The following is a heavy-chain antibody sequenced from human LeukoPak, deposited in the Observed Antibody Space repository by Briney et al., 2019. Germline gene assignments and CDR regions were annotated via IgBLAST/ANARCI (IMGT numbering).Heavy chain of an antibody. CDR2: IFYSGST. CDR1: GGSISSSNYY. D-gene: IGHD2/OR15-2a*01. J-gene: IGHJ3*02. V-gene: IGHV4-39*01. Sequence: PSETLSLTCTVSGGSISSSNYYWGWLRQPLGKGLEWIGSIFYSGSTSYNPSLKSRVTISVDTSENEFSLKVSSVTAADTAVYYCASPTIGAFDIWGQGTRVTVSS. CDR3: ASPTIGAFDI.